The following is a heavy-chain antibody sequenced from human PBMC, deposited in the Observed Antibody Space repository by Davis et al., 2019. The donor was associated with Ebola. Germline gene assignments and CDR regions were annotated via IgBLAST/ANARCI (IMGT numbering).Heavy chain of an antibody. V-gene: IGHV3-33*01. D-gene: IGHD3-22*01. CDR1: GFTFSSYG. CDR3: ARDLYYYDSSGYSYYFDY. Sequence: GGSLRLSCAASGFTFSSYGMHWVRQAPGKGLEWVAVIWYDGSNKYYADSVKGRFTISRDNAKNSLYLQMNSLRDEDTAVYYCARDLYYYDSSGYSYYFDYWGQGTLVTVSS. J-gene: IGHJ4*02. CDR2: IWYDGSNK.